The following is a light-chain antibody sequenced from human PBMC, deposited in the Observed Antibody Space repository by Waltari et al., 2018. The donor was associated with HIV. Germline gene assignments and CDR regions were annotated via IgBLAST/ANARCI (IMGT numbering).Light chain of an antibody. V-gene: IGKV1-5*03. Sequence: DIQMTQSPSTLSASVGDRVTITCRASQSLSSWLAWYQQKAGRAPKLLIYKASNLETGVPSRFSGTGSGTEFTLTITSVQPDDFGTYYCQQYDTYYRTFGQGTKVEI. J-gene: IGKJ1*01. CDR1: QSLSSW. CDR2: KAS. CDR3: QQYDTYYRT.